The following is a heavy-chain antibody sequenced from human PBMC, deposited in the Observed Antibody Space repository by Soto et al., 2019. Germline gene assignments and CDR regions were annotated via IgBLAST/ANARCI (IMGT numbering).Heavy chain of an antibody. J-gene: IGHJ6*02. V-gene: IGHV1-69*01. CDR2: IIPVLGTP. CDR1: GGTFTSTA. CDR3: ASSAGLDHLLNYYGLNV. Sequence: QVLLVQSSAEVKKPGSSVKVSCKASGGTFTSTAFSWVRQAPGQGLEWMGGIIPVLGTPNYAQKFQARLTVTADASTTTVHMELSSRRSDDTAVYYCASSAGLDHLLNYYGLNVWGQGTPVTVSS. D-gene: IGHD6-13*01.